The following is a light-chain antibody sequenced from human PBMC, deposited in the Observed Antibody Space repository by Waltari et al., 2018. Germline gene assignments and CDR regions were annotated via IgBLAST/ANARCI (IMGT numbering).Light chain of an antibody. Sequence: QSALTQPASVSGSPGQSITISCTGTSSDVGGYNYVSWYQQHPGKAPKLMIYDVSNRPSGVSNRFSGTKSGTTASLTTSALHAEDEADYYCNSYTSSSTVVFGGGTKLTVL. V-gene: IGLV2-14*03. CDR3: NSYTSSSTVV. CDR1: SSDVGGYNY. J-gene: IGLJ2*01. CDR2: DVS.